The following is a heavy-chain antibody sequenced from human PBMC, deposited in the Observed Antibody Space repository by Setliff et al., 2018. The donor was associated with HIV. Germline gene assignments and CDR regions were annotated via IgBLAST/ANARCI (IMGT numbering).Heavy chain of an antibody. CDR2: ISGYNGNT. D-gene: IGHD3-10*01. CDR1: GYTFTSYG. V-gene: IGHV1-18*01. Sequence: ASVKVSCKASGYTFTSYGISWVRQAPGQGLEWMGWISGYNGNTEYAQKFQGRVTITADKSTSTVYMDLSSLRSEDTAVYFCARAELLWFGEPIDAFNIWGQGTLVTVSS. J-gene: IGHJ3*02. CDR3: ARAELLWFGEPIDAFNI.